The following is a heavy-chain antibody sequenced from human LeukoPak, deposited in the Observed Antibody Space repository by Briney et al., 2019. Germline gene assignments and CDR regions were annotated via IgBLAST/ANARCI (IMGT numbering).Heavy chain of an antibody. CDR1: GGSISSSSYY. V-gene: IGHV4-39*07. J-gene: IGHJ4*02. CDR2: IYHSGST. D-gene: IGHD2-2*01. Sequence: SETLSLTCTVSGGSISSSSYYWGWIRQPPGKGLEWIGSIYHSGSTYYNPSLKSRVTISVDTSKNQFSLKLSSVTAADTAVYYCAREIVVVPAAYDYWGQGTLVTVSS. CDR3: AREIVVVPAAYDY.